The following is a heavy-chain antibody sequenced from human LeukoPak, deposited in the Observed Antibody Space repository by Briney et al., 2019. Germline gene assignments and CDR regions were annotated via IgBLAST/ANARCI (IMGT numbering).Heavy chain of an antibody. J-gene: IGHJ6*02. CDR3: ARDSPTMIVVVSLPDYYYYYGMDV. CDR2: ISAYNGNT. V-gene: IGHV1-18*01. Sequence: ASVNVSCKASGYTFTSYGISWVRQAPGQGLEWMGWISAYNGNTNYAQKLQGRVTMTTDTSTSTAYMELRSLRSDDTAVYYCARDSPTMIVVVSLPDYYYYYGMDVWGQGTTVTVSS. D-gene: IGHD3-22*01. CDR1: GYTFTSYG.